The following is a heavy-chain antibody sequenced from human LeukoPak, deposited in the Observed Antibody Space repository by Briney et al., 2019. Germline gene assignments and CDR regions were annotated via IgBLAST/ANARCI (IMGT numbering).Heavy chain of an antibody. D-gene: IGHD5-18*01. V-gene: IGHV4-39*01. CDR1: GGSISSSSYY. J-gene: IGHJ6*02. CDR2: IYYSGST. CDR3: ARNIYSYGYYYYGMDV. Sequence: PSETLSLTCTVSGGSISSSSYYWGWIRQPPGKGLEWIGSIYYSGSTYYNPSLKSRVTISVDTSKNQFSLKLSSVTAADTAVYYCARNIYSYGYYYYGMDVWGQGTTVTVSS.